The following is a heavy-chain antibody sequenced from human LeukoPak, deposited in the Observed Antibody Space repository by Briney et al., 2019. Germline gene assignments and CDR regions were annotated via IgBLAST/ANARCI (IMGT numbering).Heavy chain of an antibody. Sequence: GASVKVSCKASGYSFSSHDINWVRQATGQGLEWMGWMNPNSGNTGYAQKFQGRVTITRNTSISTAYMELSSLRSEDTAVYYCARRGYSYGYDYYYFYMDVWGEGTTVTVSS. CDR2: MNPNSGNT. J-gene: IGHJ6*03. V-gene: IGHV1-8*01. D-gene: IGHD5-18*01. CDR1: GYSFSSHD. CDR3: ARRGYSYGYDYYYFYMDV.